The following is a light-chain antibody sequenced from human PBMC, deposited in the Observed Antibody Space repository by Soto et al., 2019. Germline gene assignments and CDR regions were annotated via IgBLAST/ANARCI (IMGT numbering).Light chain of an antibody. CDR1: QSVSSSY. CDR2: GAS. V-gene: IGKV3-20*01. Sequence: EIVLMQSPGTLSLSPGERPTLSCRASQSVSSSYLAWYQQKPGQAPRLLIYGASSRATGVPARFTGSGSVTHFTSTISGLEPADLAVYYCQQYGISLFTFGPATHVDIK. J-gene: IGKJ3*01. CDR3: QQYGISLFT.